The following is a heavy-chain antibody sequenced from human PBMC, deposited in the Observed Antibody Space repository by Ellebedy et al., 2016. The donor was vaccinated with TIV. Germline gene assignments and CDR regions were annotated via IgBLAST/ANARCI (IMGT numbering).Heavy chain of an antibody. CDR1: GDSISNYY. D-gene: IGHD6-19*01. V-gene: IGHV4-59*01. CDR2: IFFSGSP. Sequence: MPSETLSLTCTVSGDSISNYYWNWIRQSPGKGLEWIGYIFFSGSPSYNPSLKNRVSISADTSKNQVSLLLRSVAAGDTAVYYCARGNFYNSGWSPGAIFDSWGQGTLVTVSS. CDR3: ARGNFYNSGWSPGAIFDS. J-gene: IGHJ4*02.